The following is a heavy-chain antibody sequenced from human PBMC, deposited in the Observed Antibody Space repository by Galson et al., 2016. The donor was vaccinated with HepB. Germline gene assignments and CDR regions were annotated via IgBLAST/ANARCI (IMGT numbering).Heavy chain of an antibody. D-gene: IGHD3-16*01. V-gene: IGHV3-13*04. Sequence: SLRLSCAASGFTFSRYDIHWVRQVTGNGLQWVSAIGGAGDQYYSASVKGRFTISRENAKNSLYLQMNSLTAGDTAVYYCARESTGRGVDAFDLWGQGTMVIVSS. CDR2: IGGAGDQ. CDR3: ARESTGRGVDAFDL. CDR1: GFTFSRYD. J-gene: IGHJ3*01.